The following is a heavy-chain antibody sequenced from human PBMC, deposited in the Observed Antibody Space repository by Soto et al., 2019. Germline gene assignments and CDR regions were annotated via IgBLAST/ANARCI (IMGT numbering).Heavy chain of an antibody. CDR1: GGSISSSSYY. CDR3: ARHVRWFGENYYFDY. D-gene: IGHD3-10*01. CDR2: IYYSGST. V-gene: IGHV4-39*01. Sequence: SETLSLTCTVSGGSISSSSYYWGWIRQPPGKGLEWIGSIYYSGSTYYNPSLKSRATISVDTSKNQFSLKLSSVTAADTAVYYCARHVRWFGENYYFDYWGQGTLVTVSS. J-gene: IGHJ4*02.